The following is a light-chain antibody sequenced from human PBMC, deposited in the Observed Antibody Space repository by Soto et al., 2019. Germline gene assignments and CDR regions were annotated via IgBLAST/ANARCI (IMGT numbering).Light chain of an antibody. V-gene: IGLV2-8*01. CDR3: SSYAGSSNV. J-gene: IGLJ1*01. Sequence: QSALTQPPSASGSPGQSVAISCTGTSSDVGGYNYVSWYQQHPGKAPKLMIYGVNKRPSGVPDRFPGSKSGNTASLTVSGLQAEDEADYYCSSYAGSSNVFGTGTKVTVL. CDR1: SSDVGGYNY. CDR2: GVN.